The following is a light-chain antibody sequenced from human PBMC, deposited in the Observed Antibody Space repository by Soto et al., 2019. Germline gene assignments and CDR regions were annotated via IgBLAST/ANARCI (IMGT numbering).Light chain of an antibody. CDR3: GTWDSSLSAGV. Sequence: QSVLTQPPSVSAAPGQKVTISCSGSSSNIGNNYVSWYQQRPGTAPKLLIYENNKRPSGIPDRFSGSKSGTSATLGITGLQTVDEADYYCGTWDSSLSAGVFGTWTKVTVL. V-gene: IGLV1-51*02. J-gene: IGLJ1*01. CDR1: SSNIGNNY. CDR2: ENN.